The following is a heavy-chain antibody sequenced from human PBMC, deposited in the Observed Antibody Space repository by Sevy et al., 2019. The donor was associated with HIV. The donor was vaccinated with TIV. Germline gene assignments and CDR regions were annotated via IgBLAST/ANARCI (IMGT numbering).Heavy chain of an antibody. V-gene: IGHV2-5*01. CDR3: AHSIARIAAARNNVFFDY. Sequence: SGPTLVNPTQTLTLTCTFSGFSLSTSGVGVGWIRQPPGKALEWLALIYRNDDKRYSPSLKSRLTITKDTSKNQVVLTMTNMDPVDTATYYCAHSIARIAAARNNVFFDYWGQGTLVTVSS. J-gene: IGHJ4*02. CDR2: IYRNDDK. D-gene: IGHD6-13*01. CDR1: GFSLSTSGVG.